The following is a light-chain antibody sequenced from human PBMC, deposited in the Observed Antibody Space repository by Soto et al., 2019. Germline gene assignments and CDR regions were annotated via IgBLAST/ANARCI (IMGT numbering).Light chain of an antibody. V-gene: IGKV3-20*01. CDR2: GAS. Sequence: EIGWTHSPGTLSLSPWERATLSCMASQSVSTTYLAWYQQKPGQAPRLLIYGASSRATDIPDRFSGSGSGTDFTLTISRLEPEDFAVYYCQQYGSSPFTFGPGTKVDIK. CDR1: QSVSTTY. J-gene: IGKJ3*01. CDR3: QQYGSSPFT.